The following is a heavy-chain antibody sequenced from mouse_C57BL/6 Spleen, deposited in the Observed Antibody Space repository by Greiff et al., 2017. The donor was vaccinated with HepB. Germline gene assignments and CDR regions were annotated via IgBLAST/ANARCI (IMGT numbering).Heavy chain of an antibody. Sequence: DVKLVESGGGLVKPGGSLKLSCAASGFTFSDYGMHWVRQAPETGLEWVAYISSGSSTIYYADTVKGRFTISRDNAKNTLFLQMTSLRSEDTAMYYCAKAYDGYYGGYFDYWGQGTTLTVSS. D-gene: IGHD2-3*01. CDR1: GFTFSDYG. J-gene: IGHJ2*01. CDR2: ISSGSSTI. CDR3: AKAYDGYYGGYFDY. V-gene: IGHV5-17*01.